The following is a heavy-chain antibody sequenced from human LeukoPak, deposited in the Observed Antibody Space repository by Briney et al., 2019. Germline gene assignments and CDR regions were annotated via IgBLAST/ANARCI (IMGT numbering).Heavy chain of an antibody. CDR2: IGIAGDT. J-gene: IGHJ4*02. V-gene: IGHV3-13*01. CDR3: ARARPRGYYDY. Sequence: PGGSLRPSCAASGFTSSSHDMHWVRQGTGKGLEWVSAIGIAGDTYYPGSVKGRFTISRENAKNSLYLQMNGLRAGDTAVYYCARARPRGYYDYWGQGTLVTVSS. D-gene: IGHD3-22*01. CDR1: GFTSSSHD.